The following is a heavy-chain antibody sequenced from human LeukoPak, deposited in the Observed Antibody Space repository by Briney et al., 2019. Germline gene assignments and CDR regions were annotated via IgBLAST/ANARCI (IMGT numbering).Heavy chain of an antibody. CDR1: GFTFSSYS. V-gene: IGHV3-48*01. J-gene: IGHJ4*02. D-gene: IGHD3-16*02. Sequence: GGSLRLSCAASGFTFSSYSMNWVRQAPGKGLEWVSYISSSSSTIYYADSVKGRFTISRDNAKNSLYLQMNSLRAEDTAVYYCAGALMITFGGVIVTRSFDYWGQGTLVTVSS. CDR3: AGALMITFGGVIVTRSFDY. CDR2: ISSSSSTI.